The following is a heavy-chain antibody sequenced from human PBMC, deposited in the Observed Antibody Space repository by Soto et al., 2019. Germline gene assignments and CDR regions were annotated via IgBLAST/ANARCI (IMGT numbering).Heavy chain of an antibody. CDR3: AKVGISFIAVAGYFDY. CDR2: ISYDGSNK. Sequence: LRLSCAASGFTFSSYGMHWVRQAPGKGLEWVAVISYDGSNKYYADSVKGRFTISRDNSKNTLYLQMNSLRAEDTAVYYCAKVGISFIAVAGYFDYWGQGTLVNVSS. J-gene: IGHJ4*02. V-gene: IGHV3-30*18. D-gene: IGHD6-19*01. CDR1: GFTFSSYG.